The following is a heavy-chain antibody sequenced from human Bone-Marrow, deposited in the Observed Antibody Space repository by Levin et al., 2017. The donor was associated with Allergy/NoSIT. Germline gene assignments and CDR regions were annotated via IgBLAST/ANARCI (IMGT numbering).Heavy chain of an antibody. D-gene: IGHD2-2*02. J-gene: IGHJ2*01. Sequence: GGSLRLSCAASGFTFSNYNIIWVRQAPGKGLEWVAFVSSRSSPTYYADSVRGRFTISRDNAKKSLNLQMNSLRDEDTAVYFCAREECSGSGCHTHPWYVDLWGRGTLVTVSS. V-gene: IGHV3-48*02. CDR2: VSSRSSPT. CDR1: GFTFSNYN. CDR3: AREECSGSGCHTHPWYVDL.